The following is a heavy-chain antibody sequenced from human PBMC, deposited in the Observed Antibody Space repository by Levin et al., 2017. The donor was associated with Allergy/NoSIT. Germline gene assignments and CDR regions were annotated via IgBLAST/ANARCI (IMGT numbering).Heavy chain of an antibody. V-gene: IGHV3-30*03. CDR1: GLNFNTYG. CDR2: ISSAGSDG. J-gene: IGHJ4*02. Sequence: GGSLRLSCAVSGLNFNTYGMNWVRQARGKGLEWVALISSAGSDGYYADSVRGRFTISRDNSKSTVYLQMNSLRPDDTAVYYCAARVFDYWGQGTLVNVSS. CDR3: AARVFDY.